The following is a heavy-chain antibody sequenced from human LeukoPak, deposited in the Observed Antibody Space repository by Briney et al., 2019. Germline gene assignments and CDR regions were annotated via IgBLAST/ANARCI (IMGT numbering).Heavy chain of an antibody. J-gene: IGHJ6*02. CDR3: ARDRYYGSGSYPYYYGMDV. D-gene: IGHD3-10*01. CDR1: GYTFTSYG. V-gene: IGHV1-18*01. CDR2: ISGYNGNT. Sequence: ASVKVSCKASGYTFTSYGISWVRQAPGQGLEWMGWISGYNGNTNYAQKLQGRVTMTTDTSTSTAYMELRSLRSDDTAVYYCARDRYYGSGSYPYYYGMDVWGQGTTVTVSS.